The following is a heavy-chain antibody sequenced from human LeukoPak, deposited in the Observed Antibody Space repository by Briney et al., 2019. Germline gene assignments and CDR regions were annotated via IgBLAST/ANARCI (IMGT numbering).Heavy chain of an antibody. CDR2: IYYSGST. Sequence: SETLSLTCTVSGDSISSSKKYWGWVRQPPGKGLEWIGYIYYSGSTNYNPSLKSRVTISVDTSKNHFSLKLSSVTAADTAVYYCARGGSYYDYWGQGTLVTVSS. V-gene: IGHV4-61*03. CDR1: GDSISSSKKY. J-gene: IGHJ4*02. CDR3: ARGGSYYDY. D-gene: IGHD1-26*01.